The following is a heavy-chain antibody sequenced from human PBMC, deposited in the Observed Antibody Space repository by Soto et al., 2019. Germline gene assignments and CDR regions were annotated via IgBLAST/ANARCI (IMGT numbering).Heavy chain of an antibody. J-gene: IGHJ3*01. CDR3: ARDRITIFGEQADAFDL. D-gene: IGHD3-3*01. CDR2: ISAYNGNT. CDR1: GYTFTSYG. Sequence: EASVKVSCKASGYTFTSYGISWVRQAPGQGLEWMGWISAYNGNTNFAQKLQDRVTMTTDTSTSTAYMELRSLRSDDTAVYYCARDRITIFGEQADAFDLWGQGTMVTVSS. V-gene: IGHV1-18*04.